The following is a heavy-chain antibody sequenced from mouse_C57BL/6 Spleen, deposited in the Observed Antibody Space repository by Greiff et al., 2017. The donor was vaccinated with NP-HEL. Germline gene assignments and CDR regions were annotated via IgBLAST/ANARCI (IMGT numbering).Heavy chain of an antibody. V-gene: IGHV1-19*01. D-gene: IGHD2-4*01. CDR2: INPYNGGT. CDR1: GYTFTDYY. J-gene: IGHJ4*01. CDR3: ARGGVYYEHDGGDAMDY. Sequence: EVQLQQSGPVLVKPGASVKMSCKASGYTFTDYYMNWVKQSHGKSLEWIGVINPYNGGTSYNQKFKGKATLTVDKSSSTAYMELNSLTSEDSAVYYCARGGVYYEHDGGDAMDYWGQGTSVTVSS.